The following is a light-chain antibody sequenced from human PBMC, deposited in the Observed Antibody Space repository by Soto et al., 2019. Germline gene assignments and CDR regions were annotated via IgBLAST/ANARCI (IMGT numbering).Light chain of an antibody. CDR3: QKYGGPPLT. Sequence: EIVLTQSPGTLSLSPGERATLSCRASQSVISTYLAWYQQKPGQAPRLLIYGASSRATGTPDRFSGSGSGTDFTLTITRLEPEDFAVYYCQKYGGPPLTFGGGTKVAIK. CDR1: QSVISTY. J-gene: IGKJ4*01. V-gene: IGKV3-20*01. CDR2: GAS.